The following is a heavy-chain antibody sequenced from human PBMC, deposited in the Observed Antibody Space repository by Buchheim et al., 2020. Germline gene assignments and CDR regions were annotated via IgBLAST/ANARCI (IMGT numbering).Heavy chain of an antibody. CDR1: GFTLDSYA. CDR3: ARANVGGRSGWANWFDP. CDR2: IPTGWSAT. D-gene: IGHD6-19*01. Sequence: AQLLESGGGLVQPGGSLRLSCAASGFTLDSYAMMWVRQAPGMGLEWVAAIPTGWSATYYAGSVKGRFTISRDSSRNTLYLQMNDLRPEDTALYYCARANVGGRSGWANWFDPWGQGT. J-gene: IGHJ5*02. V-gene: IGHV3-23*01.